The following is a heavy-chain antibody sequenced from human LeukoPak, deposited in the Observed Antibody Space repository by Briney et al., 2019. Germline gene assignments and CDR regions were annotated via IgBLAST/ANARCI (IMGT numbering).Heavy chain of an antibody. Sequence: GASVKVSCRASGYTFTSYGISWVRQAPGQGLEWMGWFSAYNGNTNYAQKLQGRVTMTTDTSTSTAYMELRSLRSDDTAVYYCAREMDSYTAMVYTLDYWGQGTLVTVSS. D-gene: IGHD5-18*01. CDR2: FSAYNGNT. V-gene: IGHV1-18*04. CDR3: AREMDSYTAMVYTLDY. J-gene: IGHJ4*02. CDR1: GYTFTSYG.